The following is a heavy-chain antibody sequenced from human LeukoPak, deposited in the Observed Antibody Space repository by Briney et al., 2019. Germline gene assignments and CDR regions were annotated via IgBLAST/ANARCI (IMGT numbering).Heavy chain of an antibody. Sequence: GGSLRLSCAASGFTFSSYGMHWVRQAPGKGLEWVAVISYDGSNKYYADSVKGRFTISRDNAKNSLYLQMDSLGPEDTAVYYCARDPYSGNYGTYYYYYMDVWGKGTTVTISS. CDR2: ISYDGSNK. V-gene: IGHV3-30*03. J-gene: IGHJ6*03. CDR1: GFTFSSYG. D-gene: IGHD1-26*01. CDR3: ARDPYSGNYGTYYYYYMDV.